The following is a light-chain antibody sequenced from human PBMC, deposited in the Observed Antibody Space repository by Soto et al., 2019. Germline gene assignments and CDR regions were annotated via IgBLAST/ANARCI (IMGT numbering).Light chain of an antibody. V-gene: IGKV3-15*01. CDR1: QSVSSN. Sequence: EIVMTQSPATLSVSPGERATLSCRASQSVSSNLAWYQQKPGQAPRLLIYGASTRATGIPARFSGSVSGTQFTLSISSLQSEDFAIYYCQHYNKWPPWTFGQGTKVEIK. CDR3: QHYNKWPPWT. J-gene: IGKJ1*01. CDR2: GAS.